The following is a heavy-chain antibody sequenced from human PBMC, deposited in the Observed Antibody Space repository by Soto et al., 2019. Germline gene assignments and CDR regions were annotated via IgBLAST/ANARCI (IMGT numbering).Heavy chain of an antibody. CDR2: IYYSGST. Sequence: QVQLQESGPGLVKPSETLSLTCTVSGGSISSYYWSWIRQPPGKGLEWIGYIYYSGSTNYNPSLTSRLTISVDTTKNKFSLKLSCVSAADTAVYYCARGDIVVVPAVTESPRSYYFDYWGQGALVPVSS. J-gene: IGHJ4*02. D-gene: IGHD2-2*01. CDR3: ARGDIVVVPAVTESPRSYYFDY. CDR1: GGSISSYY. V-gene: IGHV4-59*01.